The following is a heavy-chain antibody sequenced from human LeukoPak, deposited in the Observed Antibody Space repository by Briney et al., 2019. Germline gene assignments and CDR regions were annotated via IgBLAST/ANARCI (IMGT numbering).Heavy chain of an antibody. CDR3: ARAYDILTGGAIDY. D-gene: IGHD3-9*01. V-gene: IGHV4-59*01. CDR1: GGSISSYY. CDR2: IYYSGST. Sequence: SETLSLTCTVSGGSISSYYWSWIRQPPGKGLEWIGYIYYSGSTNYNPSLKSRVTISVDTSKNQFSLKPSSVTAADTAVYYCARAYDILTGGAIDYWGQGTLVSVSS. J-gene: IGHJ4*02.